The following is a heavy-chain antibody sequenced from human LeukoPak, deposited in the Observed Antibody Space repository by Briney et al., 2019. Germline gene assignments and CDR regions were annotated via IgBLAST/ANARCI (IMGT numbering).Heavy chain of an antibody. CDR3: ARTGTTGVDY. CDR2: IYYSGTT. CDR1: GGSMSSYY. V-gene: IGHV4-59*01. D-gene: IGHD1-1*01. J-gene: IGHJ4*02. Sequence: SETLSLTCTVSGGSMSSYYWSWIRQPPGKGLEWIGYIYYSGTTNYNPSLKSRVTISVDTSKNQFSLKLRSVTAADTAVYYCARTGTTGVDYWGQGTLVTVSS.